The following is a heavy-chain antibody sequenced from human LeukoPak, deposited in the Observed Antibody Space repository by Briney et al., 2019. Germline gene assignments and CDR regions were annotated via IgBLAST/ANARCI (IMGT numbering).Heavy chain of an antibody. CDR2: INHSGRT. CDR3: ARRPDAFDL. Sequence: SETLSLTCAVSSYSITSGYYWGWLRQSPGRGLEWIGSINHSGRTYKNPSLKSRVTISVDTSENQFSLKLSSVTAADTAVYYWARRPDAFDLWGQGKTVTVSS. V-gene: IGHV4-38-2*01. J-gene: IGHJ3*01. CDR1: SYSITSGYY.